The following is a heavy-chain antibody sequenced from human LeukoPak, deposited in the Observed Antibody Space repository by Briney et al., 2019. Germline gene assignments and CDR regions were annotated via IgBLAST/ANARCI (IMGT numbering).Heavy chain of an antibody. Sequence: PGGSLRPSCAASGSTVSSNYMNWVRQPPRKRLEWVSVISSAGATYYADSVQGRFTISRDNSKNTLYLQMNSLRAEDTAVYYCARDSSGYDYYWGRGTLVTVSS. D-gene: IGHD5-12*01. CDR3: ARDSSGYDYY. V-gene: IGHV3-66*01. J-gene: IGHJ4*02. CDR2: ISSAGAT. CDR1: GSTVSSNY.